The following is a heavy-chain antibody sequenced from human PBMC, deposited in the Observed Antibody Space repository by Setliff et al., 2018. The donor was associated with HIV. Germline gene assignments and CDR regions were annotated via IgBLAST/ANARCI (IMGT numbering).Heavy chain of an antibody. V-gene: IGHV4-39*01. D-gene: IGHD1-26*01. CDR3: VRYRSKIDWFDP. CDR1: GDYISSDDYY. Sequence: PSETLSLTCTVSGDYISSDDYYWGWIRQASGKGLEWMGFIHDNGKAFYDTALKSRLTMYADTSRTQFYLNLRSVTASDTAVYYCVRYRSKIDWFDPWGQGTLVTVSS. CDR2: IHDNGKA. J-gene: IGHJ5*02.